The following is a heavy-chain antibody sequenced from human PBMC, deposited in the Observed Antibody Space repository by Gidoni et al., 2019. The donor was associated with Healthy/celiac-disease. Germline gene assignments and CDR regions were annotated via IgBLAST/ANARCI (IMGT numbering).Heavy chain of an antibody. Sequence: QVQLVESGGGVVQPGRSMRLSCAASGFTFSRYGMHWVRQAPGKGLEWVAVISYDGSNKYYADSVKGRFTISRDNSKNTLYLQMNSLRAEDTAVYYCAKGDGGVNYYYGMDVWGQGTTVTVSS. CDR3: AKGDGGVNYYYGMDV. J-gene: IGHJ6*02. CDR1: GFTFSRYG. V-gene: IGHV3-30*18. CDR2: ISYDGSNK. D-gene: IGHD3-16*01.